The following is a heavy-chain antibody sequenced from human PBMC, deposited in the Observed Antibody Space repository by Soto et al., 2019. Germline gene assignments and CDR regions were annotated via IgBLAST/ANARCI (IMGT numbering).Heavy chain of an antibody. D-gene: IGHD2-2*01. CDR1: GYTFTSYG. CDR3: AVGNIVVVPAAIWLDP. Sequence: ASVKVSCKASGYTFTSYGISWVRQAPGQGLEWMGWISAYNGNTNYAQKLQGRVTMTTDTSTSTAYMELRSLRSDDTAVYYCAVGNIVVVPAAIWLDPWGQGTLVTVSS. CDR2: ISAYNGNT. J-gene: IGHJ5*02. V-gene: IGHV1-18*01.